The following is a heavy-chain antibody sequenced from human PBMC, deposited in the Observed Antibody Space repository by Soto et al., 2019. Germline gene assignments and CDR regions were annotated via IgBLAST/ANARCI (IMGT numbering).Heavy chain of an antibody. D-gene: IGHD2-2*01. CDR1: GGTFSSYA. CDR2: IIPIFGTA. CDR3: ARGIWRYCSSTSCFRWFDP. J-gene: IGHJ5*02. V-gene: IGHV1-69*13. Sequence: SVKVSCKASGGTFSSYAISWVRQAPGQGLEWMGGIIPIFGTANYAQKFQGRVTITADESTSTAYMELSSLRSEDTAVYYCARGIWRYCSSTSCFRWFDPSGPGTLVTVSS.